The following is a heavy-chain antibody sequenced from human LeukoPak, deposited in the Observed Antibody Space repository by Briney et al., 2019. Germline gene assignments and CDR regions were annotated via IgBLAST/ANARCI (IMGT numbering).Heavy chain of an antibody. CDR3: VGGSGWLFDY. V-gene: IGHV3-7*01. CDR1: GFTFSSYW. CDR2: IKKDGSEK. J-gene: IGHJ4*02. D-gene: IGHD6-19*01. Sequence: GGSLRLSCAASGFTFSSYWMFWVRQPPGKGLEWMATIKKDGSEKDYADSVKGRFTISRDNAENSLSLQMNSLRADDTATYYCVGGSGWLFDYWGQGTLVTVSS.